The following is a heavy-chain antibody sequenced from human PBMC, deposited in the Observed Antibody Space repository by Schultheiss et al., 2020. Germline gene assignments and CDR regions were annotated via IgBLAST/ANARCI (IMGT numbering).Heavy chain of an antibody. J-gene: IGHJ4*02. V-gene: IGHV3-66*01. D-gene: IGHD3-22*01. CDR3: ASLRGYYYDSGY. Sequence: GGSLRLSCAASGFTVSSNYMSWVRQAPGKGLEWVSVIYSGGSTYYADSVKGRFAISRDNSKNTLYLQMNSLRAEDTAVYYCASLRGYYYDSGYWGQGTLVTGSA. CDR2: IYSGGST. CDR1: GFTVSSNY.